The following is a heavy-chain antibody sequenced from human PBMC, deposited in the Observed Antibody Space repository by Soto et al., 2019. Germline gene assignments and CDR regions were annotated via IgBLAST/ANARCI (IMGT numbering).Heavy chain of an antibody. V-gene: IGHV4-31*03. D-gene: IGHD4-17*01. CDR1: GDSISSGNYY. CDR2: VYYSGST. J-gene: IGHJ6*02. Sequence: QVQLQESGPGLVKPSQTLSLTCTVSGDSISSGNYYWTWIRQHPGKGLEWIGYVYYSGSTYYNPSLKSRVTISIDTSKNHFSLKLTSVTAADTAVYFCARANGESSIYYYGMDVWGQGTTVTVSS. CDR3: ARANGESSIYYYGMDV.